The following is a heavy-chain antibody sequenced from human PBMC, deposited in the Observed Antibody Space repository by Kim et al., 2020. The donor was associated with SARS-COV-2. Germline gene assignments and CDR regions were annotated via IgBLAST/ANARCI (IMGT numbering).Heavy chain of an antibody. V-gene: IGHV3-23*01. Sequence: YADSGKDRCTIYRDNSRNTLSLQLNSLGAEDTAIYYCAKCHSGWENDAFDIWGLGTMVTVSS. J-gene: IGHJ3*02. D-gene: IGHD3-10*01. CDR3: AKCHSGWENDAFDI.